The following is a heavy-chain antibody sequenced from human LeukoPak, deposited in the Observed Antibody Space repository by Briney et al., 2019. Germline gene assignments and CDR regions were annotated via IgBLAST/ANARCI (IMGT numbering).Heavy chain of an antibody. CDR2: ISSSGSTI. V-gene: IGHV3-48*04. Sequence: GSLRLSCAASGFTFSSYGMHWVRQAPGKGLEWVSYISSSGSTIYYADSVKGRFTISRDNAKNSLYLQMNSLRAEDTAVYYCARYLGDYYYYYYGMDVWGQGTTVTVSS. CDR3: ARYLGDYYYYYYGMDV. J-gene: IGHJ6*02. CDR1: GFTFSSYG. D-gene: IGHD2/OR15-2a*01.